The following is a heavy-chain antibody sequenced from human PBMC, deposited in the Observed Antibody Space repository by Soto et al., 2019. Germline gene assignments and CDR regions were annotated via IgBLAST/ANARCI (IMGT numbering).Heavy chain of an antibody. V-gene: IGHV3-23*01. CDR3: AKFYNNGGP. D-gene: IGHD1-20*01. CDR1: GDSISSSTYF. J-gene: IGHJ5*02. Sequence: ETLSLTCTVSGDSISSSTYFWGWVRQAPGKGLEWVSAISGSGGSTYYADSVKGRFTIPRDNSKNTLYLQMNSLRAEDTAVYYCAKFYNNGGPWGQGTLVTVSS. CDR2: ISGSGGST.